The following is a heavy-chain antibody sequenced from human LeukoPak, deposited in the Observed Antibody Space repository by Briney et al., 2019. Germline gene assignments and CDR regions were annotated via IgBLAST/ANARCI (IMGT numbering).Heavy chain of an antibody. CDR3: ARSDYGDSGLAT. D-gene: IGHD4-17*01. J-gene: IGHJ1*01. Sequence: PSETLSLTCTVSGYSISSGYYWGWIRQPPGKGLEWIGSIYHSGSTYYNPSLKSRVTISVDTSKNQFSLKLSSVTAADTAVYYCARSDYGDSGLATWGQGTLVTVSS. V-gene: IGHV4-38-2*02. CDR1: GYSISSGYY. CDR2: IYHSGST.